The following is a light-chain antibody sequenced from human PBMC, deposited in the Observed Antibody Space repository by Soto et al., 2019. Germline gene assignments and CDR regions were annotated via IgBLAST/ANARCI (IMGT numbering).Light chain of an antibody. CDR2: GAS. Sequence: EIVLTQSPATLSVSPGEGVTFSCRASQSVKTNLAWYQHKPGQAPRLLISGASTGATGIPARFSGSGSGTEFTLTISSLQSEDCAIYYCQQYHTWPITFGGGTKVDIK. CDR1: QSVKTN. J-gene: IGKJ4*01. V-gene: IGKV3-15*01. CDR3: QQYHTWPIT.